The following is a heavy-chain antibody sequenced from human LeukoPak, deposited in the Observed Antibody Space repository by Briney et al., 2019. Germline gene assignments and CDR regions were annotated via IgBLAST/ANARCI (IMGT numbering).Heavy chain of an antibody. D-gene: IGHD3-9*01. CDR2: ISYDGSNK. CDR3: AREGDILTGYDY. Sequence: GGSLGLSCAASGLTFSSHWMHWVRQAPGKGLEWVAVISYDGSNKYYADSVKGRFTISRDNSKNTLYLQMNSLRAEDTAVYYCAREGDILTGYDYWGQGTLVTVSS. CDR1: GLTFSSHW. J-gene: IGHJ4*02. V-gene: IGHV3-30*03.